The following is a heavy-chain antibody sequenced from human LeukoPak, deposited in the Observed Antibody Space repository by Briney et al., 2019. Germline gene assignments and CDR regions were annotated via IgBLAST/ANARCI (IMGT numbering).Heavy chain of an antibody. J-gene: IGHJ4*02. CDR3: ARARGYSGYDPFDY. V-gene: IGHV4-34*01. D-gene: IGHD5-12*01. Sequence: SETLSLTCAVYGGSFSGYYWSWIRQPPGKGLEWIGEINHSGSTNYNPSLKSRVTISVDTSKNQFSLKLSSVTAADTAVYYCARARGYSGYDPFDYWGQGTLVTVSS. CDR1: GGSFSGYY. CDR2: INHSGST.